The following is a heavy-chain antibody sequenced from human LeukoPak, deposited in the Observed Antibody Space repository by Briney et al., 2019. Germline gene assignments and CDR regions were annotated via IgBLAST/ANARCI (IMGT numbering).Heavy chain of an antibody. CDR3: ARLYYGSGSGTWVYAFDI. CDR2: TYYRSKWYN. J-gene: IGHJ3*02. D-gene: IGHD3-10*01. V-gene: IGHV6-1*01. Sequence: SQTLSLTCAISGDSVSSNIAAWHWIRQSPSRGLEWLGRTYYRSKWYNDYAVSVKSRITINPDTSKNQFSLQLNSVTPEDTAVYYCARLYYGSGSGTWVYAFDIWGQGTMVTVSS. CDR1: GDSVSSNIAA.